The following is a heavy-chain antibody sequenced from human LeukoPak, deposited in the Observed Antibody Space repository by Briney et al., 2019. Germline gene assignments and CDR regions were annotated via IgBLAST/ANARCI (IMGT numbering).Heavy chain of an antibody. CDR1: GFTFSDYY. D-gene: IGHD6-13*01. V-gene: IGHV3-11*01. J-gene: IGHJ3*02. CDR2: ISVRGDTI. CDR3: ARGSRRYSTTWYPDDAFDI. Sequence: GGSLRLSCAASGFTFSDYYMSWIRQAPGKGLEWVSFISVRGDTIFYTDSVKGRFTISRDNAKNSMYLQMNSLRVEDTAVYYCARGSRRYSTTWYPDDAFDIWGQGTMVTVSS.